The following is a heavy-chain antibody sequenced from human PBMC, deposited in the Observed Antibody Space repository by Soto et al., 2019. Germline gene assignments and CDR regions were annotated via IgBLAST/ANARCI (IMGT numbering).Heavy chain of an antibody. D-gene: IGHD6-19*01. Sequence: QVQLVQSGAEVKKPGSSMKVSCKASGGTFNTYPISWVRQAPGQGLEWMGGIIPIFGATHYAQKFQGRVTITADESTSTAYMDLSRLTSDETAMYYCTRGLFGGWGDYFEYWSQGTLVTVSS. CDR1: GGTFNTYP. V-gene: IGHV1-69*01. CDR2: IIPIFGAT. J-gene: IGHJ4*02. CDR3: TRGLFGGWGDYFEY.